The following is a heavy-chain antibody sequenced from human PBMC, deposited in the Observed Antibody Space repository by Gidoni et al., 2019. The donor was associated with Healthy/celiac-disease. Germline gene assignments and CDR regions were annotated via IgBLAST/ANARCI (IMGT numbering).Heavy chain of an antibody. CDR3: ARDASVGRQKYYYYMDV. J-gene: IGHJ6*03. D-gene: IGHD6-25*01. CDR1: GFTVSSNY. V-gene: IGHV3-53*02. CDR2: IYSGGST. Sequence: EVQLVETGGGLIQPGGSLRLSCAASGFTVSSNYMSWVRQAPGKGLEWVSVIYSGGSTYYADSGKGRFTISRDNSKNTLYLQMNSLRAEDTAVYYCARDASVGRQKYYYYMDVWGKGTTVTVSS.